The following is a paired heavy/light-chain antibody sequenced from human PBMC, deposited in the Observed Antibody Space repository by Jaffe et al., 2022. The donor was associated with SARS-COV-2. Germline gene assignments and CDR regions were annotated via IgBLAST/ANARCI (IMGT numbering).Light chain of an antibody. CDR2: DAS. J-gene: IGKJ2*01. CDR1: QSVSIY. V-gene: IGKV3-11*01. Sequence: EIVLTQSPATLSLSPGERATLSCRASQSVSIYLAWYQQKPGQAPRLLIYDASNRATGIPARFSGSGSGTDFTLTISSLEPEDFAVYYCQQRSNWPYTFGQGTKLEIK. CDR3: QQRSNWPYT.
Heavy chain of an antibody. CDR2: INAANGDT. V-gene: IGHV1-3*01. CDR1: GYTFIGYV. J-gene: IGHJ4*02. D-gene: IGHD3-10*01. CDR3: ARDRGGSGDFDY. Sequence: QVQLVQSGAEVKKPGASVRVSCKASGYTFIGYVVHWVRQAPGQRLEWMGWINAANGDTNYSQKFQGRLSITRDTSASTTYMELSSLRSEDTAIYYCARDRGGSGDFDYWGQGTLVTVSS.